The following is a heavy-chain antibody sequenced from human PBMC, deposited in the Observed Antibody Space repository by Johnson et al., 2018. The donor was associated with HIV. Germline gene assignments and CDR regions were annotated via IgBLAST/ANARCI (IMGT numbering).Heavy chain of an antibody. D-gene: IGHD3-16*01. CDR2: IPRDDRT. V-gene: IGHV3-53*01. J-gene: IGHJ3*02. Sequence: VQLVESGGGLVQPGGSLRLSCAASGFSVRGSYMGWVRLAPGKGLEWVAYIPRDDRTYYADSVKGRYTISRDNSKNTLYLQMNSLRAEDTSLYYCGTSSLAWGFDAFDIWGQGTMVTVSS. CDR3: GTSSLAWGFDAFDI. CDR1: GFSVRGSY.